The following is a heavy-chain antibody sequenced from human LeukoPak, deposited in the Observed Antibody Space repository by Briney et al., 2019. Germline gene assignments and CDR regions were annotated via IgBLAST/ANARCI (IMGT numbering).Heavy chain of an antibody. Sequence: GGSLRLSCAASGFTFSSYSMNWVRQAPGKGLEWVSSISSSSSYIYYADSVKGRFTISRDNAKNSLYLQMNSLRAEDTAVYYCARAGRVVPAAKNAFDIWGQGIMVTVSS. CDR2: ISSSSSYI. CDR3: ARAGRVVPAAKNAFDI. D-gene: IGHD2-2*01. J-gene: IGHJ3*02. CDR1: GFTFSSYS. V-gene: IGHV3-21*01.